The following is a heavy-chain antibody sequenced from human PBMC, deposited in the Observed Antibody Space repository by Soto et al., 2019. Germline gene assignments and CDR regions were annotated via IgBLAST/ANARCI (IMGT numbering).Heavy chain of an antibody. Sequence: GGSLRLSCAASGFTSSSYWMHWVRQAPGKGLVWVSRINSDGSSTSYADSVKGRFTISRDNAKNTLYLQMNSLRAEDTAVYYCARVGRPRLNWFDPWGQGTLVTVSS. V-gene: IGHV3-74*01. CDR2: INSDGSST. CDR1: GFTSSSYW. J-gene: IGHJ5*02. D-gene: IGHD6-25*01. CDR3: ARVGRPRLNWFDP.